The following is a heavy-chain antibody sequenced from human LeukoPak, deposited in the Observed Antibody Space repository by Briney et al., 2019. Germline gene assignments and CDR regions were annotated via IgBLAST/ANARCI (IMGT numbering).Heavy chain of an antibody. D-gene: IGHD2-2*01. CDR1: GFTVSSNY. V-gene: IGHV3-66*01. CDR2: IYSGGST. J-gene: IGHJ4*02. CDR3: ARVSWLGCTSCYSPFGED. Sequence: PGGSLRLSCAASGFTVSSNYMSWVRQAPGQGPEWVSVIYSGGSTYYADSVKGRFTISRDNSKNTLYLQMNSLRDEDTAVYYCARVSWLGCTSCYSPFGEDWGQGTLVTVSS.